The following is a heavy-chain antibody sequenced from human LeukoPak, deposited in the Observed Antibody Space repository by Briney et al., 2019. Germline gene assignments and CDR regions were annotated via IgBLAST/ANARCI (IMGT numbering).Heavy chain of an antibody. Sequence: SVKVSCKASGYTFTSYGISWVRPAPGQGLAWMGRIIPILGIANYAQKFQGRVTITADKSTSTAYMELSSLRSEDTAVYYCARVVVPAAIQYYYYYGMDVWGQGTTVTVSS. CDR3: ARVVVPAAIQYYYYYGMDV. CDR1: GYTFTSYG. J-gene: IGHJ6*02. D-gene: IGHD2-2*01. V-gene: IGHV1-69*04. CDR2: IIPILGIA.